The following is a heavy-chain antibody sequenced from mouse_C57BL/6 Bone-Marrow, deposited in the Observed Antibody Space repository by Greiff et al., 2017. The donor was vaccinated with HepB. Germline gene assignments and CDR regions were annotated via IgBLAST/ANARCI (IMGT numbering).Heavy chain of an antibody. J-gene: IGHJ4*01. Sequence: EVKLVESGGGLVKPGGSLKLSCAASGFTFSDYGMHWVRQAPETGLEWVAYISSGSSTIYYADTVKGRFTISRDNAKNTLFLQMTSLRSEDTAMYYCARKLGRINYALDYWGQGTSVTVSS. CDR1: GFTFSDYG. CDR3: ARKLGRINYALDY. V-gene: IGHV5-17*01. CDR2: ISSGSSTI. D-gene: IGHD4-1*01.